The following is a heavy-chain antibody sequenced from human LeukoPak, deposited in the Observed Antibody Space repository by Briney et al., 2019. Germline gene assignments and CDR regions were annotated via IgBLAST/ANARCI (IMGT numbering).Heavy chain of an antibody. Sequence: GASVKVSCKASGGTFSSYAISWVRQAPGQGLEWMGGIIPIFGTANYAQKFQGRVTITADTSTSKAYMELSSLRSEDTAVYYCARQSRFPNWFDPWGQGTLVTVSS. CDR1: GGTFSSYA. J-gene: IGHJ5*02. D-gene: IGHD3-3*01. CDR3: ARQSRFPNWFDP. CDR2: IIPIFGTA. V-gene: IGHV1-69*06.